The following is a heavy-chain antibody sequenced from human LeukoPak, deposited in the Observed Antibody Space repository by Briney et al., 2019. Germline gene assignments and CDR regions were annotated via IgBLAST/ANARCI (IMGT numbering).Heavy chain of an antibody. CDR1: RFSFSTYS. V-gene: IGHV3-21*01. D-gene: IGHD6-13*01. Sequence: GGSLRLSCTASRFSFSTYSMNWVRQAPGKGLEWVSCISSNSGDLYYADSVKGRFTISRDNAKNSLYLQMNSLRAEDTAVYYCARTYSSSWYESPYYYYYMDVWGKGTTVTISS. CDR2: ISSNSGDL. CDR3: ARTYSSSWYESPYYYYYMDV. J-gene: IGHJ6*03.